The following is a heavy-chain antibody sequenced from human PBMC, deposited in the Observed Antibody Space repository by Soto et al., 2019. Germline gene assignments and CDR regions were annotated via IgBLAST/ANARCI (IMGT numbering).Heavy chain of an antibody. D-gene: IGHD4-17*01. V-gene: IGHV3-11*01. CDR3: ARDVDADFRTDFDY. Sequence: QVQLVESGGDLVMPGGSLRLSCAASGFTFSDYYIHWIRRAPGKGLEWISYISGNGVIIQYAASARGRFTISRDNAENSVYLEMDSLRAEDTALYYCARDVDADFRTDFDYWGRGTLVTVSS. CDR2: ISGNGVII. CDR1: GFTFSDYY. J-gene: IGHJ4*02.